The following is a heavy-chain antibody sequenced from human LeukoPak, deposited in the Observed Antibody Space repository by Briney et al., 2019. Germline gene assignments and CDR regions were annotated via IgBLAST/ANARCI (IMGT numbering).Heavy chain of an antibody. Sequence: NDGTTYYADSVKGRFTISGHNSKNTLYLQMNSLRSEDTAMYYCARAQDAFDIWGQGTMVTVSS. CDR3: ARAQDAFDI. V-gene: IGHV3-53*04. J-gene: IGHJ3*02. CDR2: NDGTT.